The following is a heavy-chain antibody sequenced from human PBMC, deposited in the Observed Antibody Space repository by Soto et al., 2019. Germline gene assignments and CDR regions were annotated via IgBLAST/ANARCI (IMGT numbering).Heavy chain of an antibody. CDR2: INPSGGST. V-gene: IGHV1-46*01. J-gene: IGHJ4*02. CDR3: ARDLVASDY. CDR1: GYIFINHY. D-gene: IGHD5-12*01. Sequence: QVQLVQSGAEVKKPGASVKVSCKASGYIFINHYMHWVRQAPGQGLEWMGIINPSGGSTRHAQKFQGRVTVTRDTSTSTVYMELSSLRSEDTAVYYCARDLVASDYWGQGTLVTVSS.